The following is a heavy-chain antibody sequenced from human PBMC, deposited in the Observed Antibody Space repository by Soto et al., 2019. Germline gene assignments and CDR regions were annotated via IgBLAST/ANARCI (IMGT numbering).Heavy chain of an antibody. CDR2: IWYDGSNK. J-gene: IGHJ6*02. CDR1: GFTFSSYG. V-gene: IGHV3-33*01. Sequence: GGSLRLSCAASGFTFSSYGMHWVRQAPGKGLEWVAVIWYDGSNKYYADSVKGRFTISRDNSKNTLYLQMNSLRAEDTAVYYCARDLFPAPMTTVTTGYYYYGMDVWGQGTTVTVSS. CDR3: ARDLFPAPMTTVTTGYYYYGMDV. D-gene: IGHD4-17*01.